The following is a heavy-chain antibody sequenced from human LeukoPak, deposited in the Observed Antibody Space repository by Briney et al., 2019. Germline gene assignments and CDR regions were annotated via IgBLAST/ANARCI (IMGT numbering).Heavy chain of an antibody. CDR3: LTYNNDHYYYYMDV. D-gene: IGHD5-24*01. Sequence: SGGSLRLACAPSGLTFSRTWMSWVRQAPGQGLEWVGRIKAKADGGRADYSAPVKGRFTITRDDSKNTLYLQMNSLKIEDTGVYYCLTYNNDHYYYYMDVWGKGTTITVSS. CDR2: IKAKADGGRA. CDR1: GLTFSRTW. V-gene: IGHV3-15*01. J-gene: IGHJ6*03.